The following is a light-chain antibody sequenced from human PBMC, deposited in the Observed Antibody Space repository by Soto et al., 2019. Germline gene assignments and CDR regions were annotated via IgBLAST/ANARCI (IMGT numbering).Light chain of an antibody. J-gene: IGLJ1*01. CDR1: SSDIGGYNA. V-gene: IGLV2-14*01. CDR2: EVT. CDR3: NSFRVSHLYV. Sequence: SVSGSPGQTITISCTGTSSDIGGYNAVSWYQHHPGKAPKLIIYEVTHRPSGVSDRFSASKSGNTASLTISGPQAEDEADYYCNSFRVSHLYVFGTGTKVTVL.